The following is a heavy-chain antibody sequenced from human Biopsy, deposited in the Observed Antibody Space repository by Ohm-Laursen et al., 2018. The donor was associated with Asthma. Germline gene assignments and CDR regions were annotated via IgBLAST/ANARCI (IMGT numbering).Heavy chain of an antibody. V-gene: IGHV4-30-2*06. CDR2: IYRNGDT. Sequence: TLSLTCAVSGDSIDSGDYSWTWIRQSPGVGLEWNGYIYRNGDTYYNPTLKNRVTISIDRSKNQFSLRLRSVTAADTAVYYCARGWNCGGDCYSLDSWGQGTLVTVSS. CDR3: ARGWNCGGDCYSLDS. J-gene: IGHJ4*02. CDR1: GDSIDSGDYS. D-gene: IGHD2-21*02.